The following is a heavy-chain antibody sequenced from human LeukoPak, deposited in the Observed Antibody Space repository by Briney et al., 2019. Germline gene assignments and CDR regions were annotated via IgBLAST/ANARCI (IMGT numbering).Heavy chain of an antibody. CDR1: GFTFSNFW. J-gene: IGHJ4*02. V-gene: IGHV3-7*03. D-gene: IGHD1-1*01. CDR2: IKVDGSEK. CDR3: GKKTGSTGEAFDY. Sequence: GGSLRLSCVVSGFTFSNFWMSWVRQAPGKGLEWVANIKVDGSEKYYAESVKGRFTISRDNAENSLYLQMNSLRVEDSAIYYCGKKTGSTGEAFDYWGQGTLVTVSS.